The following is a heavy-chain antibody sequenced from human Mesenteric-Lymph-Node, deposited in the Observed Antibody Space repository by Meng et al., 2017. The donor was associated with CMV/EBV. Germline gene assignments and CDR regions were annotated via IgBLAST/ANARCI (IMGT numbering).Heavy chain of an antibody. CDR2: IYFTGYT. D-gene: IGHD3-3*01. CDR3: ARQKSWVTIFGVVIRPLYYFDY. V-gene: IGHV4-39*01. Sequence: SETLSLTCTVSGGSISSSIYYWGWIRQPPGKGLEWIGSIYFTGYTDYKSSLKSRVTISVDTSKNQFSLKLSSVTAADTAVYYCARQKSWVTIFGVVIRPLYYFDYWGQGTLVTVSS. CDR1: GGSISSSIYY. J-gene: IGHJ4*02.